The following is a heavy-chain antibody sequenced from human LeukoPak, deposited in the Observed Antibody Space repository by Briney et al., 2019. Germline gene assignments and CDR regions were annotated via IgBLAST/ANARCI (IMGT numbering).Heavy chain of an antibody. CDR2: ISGSGGST. CDR3: AKLGADFWSGYYVFDY. Sequence: GSLRLSCAASRFTLSSYAMSWVRQAPGKGLERVPAISGSGGSTYYADSVKGRFTISRDNSKNTLYLQMNSLRAEDTAVYYCAKLGADFWSGYYVFDYWGQGTLVTVSS. D-gene: IGHD3-3*01. V-gene: IGHV3-23*01. CDR1: RFTLSSYA. J-gene: IGHJ4*02.